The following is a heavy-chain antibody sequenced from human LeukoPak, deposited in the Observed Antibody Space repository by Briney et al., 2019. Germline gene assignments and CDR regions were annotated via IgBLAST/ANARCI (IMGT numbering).Heavy chain of an antibody. CDR2: IYYSGST. Sequence: PSETLSLTCTVSGGSIGSYYWGWIRQPPGKGLEWIGSIYYSGSTYYNPSLKSRVTISVDTSKNQFSLKLSSVTAADTAVYYCARGRSGSFDYWGQGTLVTVSS. CDR1: GGSIGSYY. V-gene: IGHV4-39*07. CDR3: ARGRSGSFDY. D-gene: IGHD2-15*01. J-gene: IGHJ4*02.